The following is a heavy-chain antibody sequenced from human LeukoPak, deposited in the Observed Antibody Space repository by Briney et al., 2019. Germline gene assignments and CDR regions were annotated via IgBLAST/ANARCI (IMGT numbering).Heavy chain of an antibody. CDR2: MNPNSGNT. CDR1: GYTFTSYD. D-gene: IGHD3-22*01. V-gene: IGHV1-8*01. J-gene: IGHJ6*03. Sequence: ASVKVSCKASGYTFTSYDINWVRQATGQGLEWMGWMNPNSGNTGYAQKFQGRVTMTRNTSISTAYMELSSLRSEDTAVYYCARDTFTHSSGYPYTHYYYYYMDVWGKGTTVTVSS. CDR3: ARDTFTHSSGYPYTHYYYYYMDV.